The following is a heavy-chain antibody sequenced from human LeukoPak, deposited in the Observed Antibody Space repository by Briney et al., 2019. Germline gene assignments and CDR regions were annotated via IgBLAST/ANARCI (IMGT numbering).Heavy chain of an antibody. CDR2: ISSSSSYI. D-gene: IGHD4-17*01. V-gene: IGHV3-21*01. Sequence: GGSLRLSCAASGLTFTSYTINWVRQAPGKGREWVSSISSSSSYIYYADSVKGRFTISRDNAKNSLYLQMNSLRAEDTALYYCARDYYGDYYFDYWGQGTLVTVSS. CDR3: ARDYYGDYYFDY. CDR1: GLTFTSYT. J-gene: IGHJ4*02.